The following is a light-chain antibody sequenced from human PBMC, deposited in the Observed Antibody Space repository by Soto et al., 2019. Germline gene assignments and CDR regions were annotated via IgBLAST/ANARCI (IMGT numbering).Light chain of an antibody. CDR3: AAWDDSLSGRV. Sequence: QSVLTQPPSASGTPGQRVTISCSGSXSNIGSNYVYWYQQLPGTAPKLLIYRNNQRPSGVPDRFSGSKSGTSASLAISGLRSEDEADYYCAAWDDSLSGRVFGGGTKLTVL. J-gene: IGLJ2*01. CDR1: XSNIGSNY. CDR2: RNN. V-gene: IGLV1-47*01.